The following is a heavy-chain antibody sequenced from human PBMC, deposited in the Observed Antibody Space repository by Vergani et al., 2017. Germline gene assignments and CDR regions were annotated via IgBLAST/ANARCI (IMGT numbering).Heavy chain of an antibody. V-gene: IGHV1-2*02. CDR1: GGTFSSYA. D-gene: IGHD6-6*01. CDR2: INPNSGGT. J-gene: IGHJ4*02. CDR3: ARISRSSSSSVY. Sequence: QVQLVQSGAEVKKPGSSVKVSCKASGGTFSSYAISWVRQAPGQGLEWMGWINPNSGGTNYAQKFQGRVTMTRDTSISTAYMELSRLRSDDTAVYYCARISRSSSSSVYWGQGTLVTVSS.